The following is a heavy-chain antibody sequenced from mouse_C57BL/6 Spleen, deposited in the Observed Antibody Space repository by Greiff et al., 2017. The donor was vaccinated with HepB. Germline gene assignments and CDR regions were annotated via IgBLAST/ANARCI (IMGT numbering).Heavy chain of an antibody. CDR1: GYSITSGYY. D-gene: IGHD1-1*01. CDR2: ISYDGSN. V-gene: IGHV3-6*01. J-gene: IGHJ1*03. CDR3: ARAITTVVASYWYFDV. Sequence: EVKLVESGPGLVKPSQSLSLTCSVTGYSITSGYYWNWIRQFPGNKLEWMGYISYDGSNNYNPSLKNRISITRDTSKNQFFLKLNSVTTEDTATYYCARAITTVVASYWYFDVWGTGTTVTVSS.